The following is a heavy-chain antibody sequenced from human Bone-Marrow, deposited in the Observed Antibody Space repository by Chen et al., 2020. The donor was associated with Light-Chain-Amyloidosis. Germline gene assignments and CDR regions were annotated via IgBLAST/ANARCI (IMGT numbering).Heavy chain of an antibody. CDR1: GLTFKNAW. V-gene: IGHV3-15*01. CDR3: ATDVTCTNGVCPAPLEV. D-gene: IGHD2-8*01. J-gene: IGHJ4*02. Sequence: EVQLVESGGDLVKLGGSLRLSCEVSGLTFKNAWMSWVRQAPGKGLEWIGRLKSESDGGTADYATHVKGRFTISRDDLKKTFFLHMRSLKTEDTAVYFCATDVTCTNGVCPAPLEVWGQGTPVTVSS. CDR2: LKSESDGGTA.